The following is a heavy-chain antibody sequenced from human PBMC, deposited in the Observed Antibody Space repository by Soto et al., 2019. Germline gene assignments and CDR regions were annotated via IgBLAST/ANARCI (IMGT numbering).Heavy chain of an antibody. Sequence: SETLSLTCTVSGGSISSYYWSWIRQPPGKGLEWIGYIYYSGSTNYNPSLKSRVTISVDTSKNQFSLKLSSVTAADTAVYYCARKWLDPNDWFDPWGQGTLVTVSS. V-gene: IGHV4-59*08. J-gene: IGHJ5*02. CDR3: ARKWLDPNDWFDP. CDR2: IYYSGST. D-gene: IGHD6-19*01. CDR1: GGSISSYY.